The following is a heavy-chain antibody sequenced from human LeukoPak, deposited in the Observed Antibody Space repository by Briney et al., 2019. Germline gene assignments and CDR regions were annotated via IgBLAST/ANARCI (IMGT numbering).Heavy chain of an antibody. V-gene: IGHV4-34*01. CDR1: GGSFSGYY. D-gene: IGHD6-13*01. CDR2: INHSGST. J-gene: IGHJ4*02. Sequence: PSETLSLTCAVYGGSFSGYYWSWIRQPPGKGLEWIGEINHSGSTNYNPSLKSRVTISVDTSKNQFSLKLSSVTAADTAVYYCARGRYSLRGKSSSWYEGWGQGTLVTVSS. CDR3: ARGRYSLRGKSSSWYEG.